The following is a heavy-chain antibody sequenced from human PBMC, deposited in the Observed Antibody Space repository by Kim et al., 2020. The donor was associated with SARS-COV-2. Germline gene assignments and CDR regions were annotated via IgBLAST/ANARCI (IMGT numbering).Heavy chain of an antibody. CDR2: YGGST. J-gene: IGHJ5*02. CDR3: ARGWLDI. V-gene: IGHV4-59*09. Sequence: YGGSTNYNPSLQSRVTISADTSKNQISLRLSSVTAADTAVYYCARGWLDIWGQGTLVTVSS.